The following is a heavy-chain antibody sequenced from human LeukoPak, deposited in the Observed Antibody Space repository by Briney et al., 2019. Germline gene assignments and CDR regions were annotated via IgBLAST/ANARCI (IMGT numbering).Heavy chain of an antibody. Sequence: GGSLRLSCAASGFTFDDYGMSWVRQAPGKGLEWVSGINWNGGSTGYADSVKGRFTISRDNAKNSLYLQMNSLRAEDTALYYCARMGPFGELLLYAFDIWGQGTMVTVSS. V-gene: IGHV3-20*04. D-gene: IGHD3-10*01. J-gene: IGHJ3*02. CDR2: INWNGGST. CDR3: ARMGPFGELLLYAFDI. CDR1: GFTFDDYG.